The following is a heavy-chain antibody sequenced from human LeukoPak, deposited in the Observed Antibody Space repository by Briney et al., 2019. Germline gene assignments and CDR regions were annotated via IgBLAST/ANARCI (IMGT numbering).Heavy chain of an antibody. CDR2: ISISSNYI. CDR1: GSTFSRYS. V-gene: IGHV3-21*01. J-gene: IGHJ4*02. D-gene: IGHD3-22*01. CDR3: ARLYYYDSSGSPH. Sequence: GGSLRLSCAASGSTFSRYSMNWVRRAPGKGLEWVSSISISSNYIYYTDSVKGRCTISRDNGKNSLYLQMNSLRAEDTAVYYCARLYYYDSSGSPHWGQGTLVTVSS.